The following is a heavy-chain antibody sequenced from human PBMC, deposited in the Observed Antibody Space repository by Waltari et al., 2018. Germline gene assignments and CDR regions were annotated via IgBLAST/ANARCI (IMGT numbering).Heavy chain of an antibody. Sequence: QVQLVQSGAEVKKPGASVKVSCKVSGYTLTELSMHWVRQAPGKGLEWVAVIWYDGSNKYYADSVKGRFTISRDNSKNTLYLQMNSLRAEDTAVYYCAKQGSRGKYDYWGQGTLVTVSS. CDR1: GYTLTELS. J-gene: IGHJ4*02. D-gene: IGHD3-16*01. V-gene: IGHV3-33*06. CDR3: AKQGSRGKYDY. CDR2: IWYDGSNK.